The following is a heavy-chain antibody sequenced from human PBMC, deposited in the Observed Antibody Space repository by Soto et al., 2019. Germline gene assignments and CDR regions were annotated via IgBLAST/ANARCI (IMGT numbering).Heavy chain of an antibody. CDR2: IYYSGST. J-gene: IGHJ6*02. Sequence: SETLSLTCTVSGGSISSSSYYWGWIRQPPGKGLEWIGGIYYSGSTYYNPSPKSRVTISVDTSKNQFSLKLSSVTAADTAVYYCARSGPAFYYYYGMDVWGQGTTVTAP. CDR3: ARSGPAFYYYYGMDV. D-gene: IGHD1-1*01. V-gene: IGHV4-39*01. CDR1: GGSISSSSYY.